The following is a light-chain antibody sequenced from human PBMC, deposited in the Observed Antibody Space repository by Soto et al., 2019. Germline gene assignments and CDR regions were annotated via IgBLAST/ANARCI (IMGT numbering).Light chain of an antibody. J-gene: IGKJ5*01. V-gene: IGKV1-39*01. CDR3: RQSDRPLSIY. Sequence: ASQSISSYLNWYQQKPGKAPKLLIYAASSLQSGVPSRFSGSGSGTDFTLTIGSRKPEDLASYYMRQSDRPLSIYFCQGTRLEIK. CDR1: QSISSY. CDR2: AAS.